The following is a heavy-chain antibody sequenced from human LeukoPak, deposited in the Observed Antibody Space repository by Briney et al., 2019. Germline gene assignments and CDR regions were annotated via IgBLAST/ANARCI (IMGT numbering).Heavy chain of an antibody. CDR3: ARRGIAARRGSWFDP. D-gene: IGHD6-6*01. V-gene: IGHV1-69*05. Sequence: ASVKVSCKASGGTFSSYAISWVRQAPGQGLEWMGGIIPIFGTANYAQKFQGRVTTTRNTSISTAYMELSSLRSEDTAVYYCARRGIAARRGSWFDPWGQGTLVTVSS. CDR2: IIPIFGTA. CDR1: GGTFSSYA. J-gene: IGHJ5*02.